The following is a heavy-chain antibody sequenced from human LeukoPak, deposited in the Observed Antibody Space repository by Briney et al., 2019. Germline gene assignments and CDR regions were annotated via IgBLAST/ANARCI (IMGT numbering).Heavy chain of an antibody. CDR3: ATAFNRPYCGGDCHDY. CDR2: FDPEDGET. Sequence: ASVKVSCKVSGYTLTELSMHWVRQAPGKGLEWMGGFDPEDGETIYAQKFQGRVTMTEDTSTDTAYMELSSLRSEDTAVYYCATAFNRPYCGGDCHDYWGQGTLVTVSS. CDR1: GYTLTELS. D-gene: IGHD2-21*02. J-gene: IGHJ4*02. V-gene: IGHV1-24*01.